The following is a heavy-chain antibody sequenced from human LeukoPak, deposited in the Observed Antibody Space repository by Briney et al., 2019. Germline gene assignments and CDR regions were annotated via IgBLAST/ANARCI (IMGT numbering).Heavy chain of an antibody. D-gene: IGHD3-10*01. CDR3: AKSNGYGLIDI. CDR1: GGSFSGYY. J-gene: IGHJ3*02. Sequence: SSETLSLTCAVYGGSFSGYYWSWIRQPPGKGLEWIGEINHSGSTNYNPSLKSRVTTSVDTSRNQFSLKLNSVTAADTAVYYCAKSNGYGLIDIWGQGTMVTVSS. CDR2: INHSGST. V-gene: IGHV4-34*01.